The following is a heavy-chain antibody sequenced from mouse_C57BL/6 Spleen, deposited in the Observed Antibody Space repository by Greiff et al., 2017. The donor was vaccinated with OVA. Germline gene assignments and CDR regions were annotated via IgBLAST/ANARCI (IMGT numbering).Heavy chain of an antibody. CDR2: ISSSGST. CDR3: AGGATMVTTTSFYAMDY. V-gene: IGHV3-4*01. D-gene: IGHD2-2*01. J-gene: IGHJ4*01. CDR1: GYSITNGNHW. Sequence: ESGPALVKPSPTVSLTCTVTGYSITNGNHWWNWIRQVSGSKLEWIGYISSSGSTDSNPSLKSPIPITRDTSKNQLFLQLNSVTTEDIATYYCAGGATMVTTTSFYAMDYWGQGTSVTVSS.